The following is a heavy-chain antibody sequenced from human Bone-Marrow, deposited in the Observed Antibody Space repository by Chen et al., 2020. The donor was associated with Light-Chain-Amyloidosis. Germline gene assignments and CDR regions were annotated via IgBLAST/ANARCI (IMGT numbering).Heavy chain of an antibody. CDR1: GFTFHIYA. CDR2: VSHSGNST. Sequence: EMQLLQSGGDLVQPGGSLRLSCTASGFTFHIYAMTWVRQAPGKGLEWVAAVSHSGNSTFYADSVRGRFTVFRDNFKKTLYLQMTSLRGDDTGIYYCAKDLSDTEGNTWGQGSQVTVSS. V-gene: IGHV3-23*01. D-gene: IGHD6-25*01. J-gene: IGHJ5*02. CDR3: AKDLSDTEGNT.